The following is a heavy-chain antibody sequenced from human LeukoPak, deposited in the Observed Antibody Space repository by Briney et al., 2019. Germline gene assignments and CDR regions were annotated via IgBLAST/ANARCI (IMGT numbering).Heavy chain of an antibody. Sequence: GGSLRLSCVASGFTFSSYWMSWVRQAPGKGLEWVANIKQDGSEKYYVDSVKGRFTISRDNAKNSLYLQMNSLRAEDTAVYYCARDRDSSSSFDYWGQGTLVTVSS. D-gene: IGHD6-6*01. CDR1: GFTFSSYW. J-gene: IGHJ4*02. V-gene: IGHV3-7*05. CDR3: ARDRDSSSSFDY. CDR2: IKQDGSEK.